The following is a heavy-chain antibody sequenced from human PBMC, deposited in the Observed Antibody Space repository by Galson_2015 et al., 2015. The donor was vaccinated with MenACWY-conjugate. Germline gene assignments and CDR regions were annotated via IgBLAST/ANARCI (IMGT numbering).Heavy chain of an antibody. CDR1: GFSFSSYW. CDR2: IKKDGSEK. D-gene: IGHD3-10*01. J-gene: IGHJ4*02. V-gene: IGHV3-7*03. CDR3: ARESGDY. Sequence: SLRLSCAASGFSFSSYWMTWVRQAPGKGLEWVGNIKKDGSEKYYVDSVKGRFTISRDNAKNSVYLQMDSLRAEDTAVYYCARESGDYWGQGTLVTVSS.